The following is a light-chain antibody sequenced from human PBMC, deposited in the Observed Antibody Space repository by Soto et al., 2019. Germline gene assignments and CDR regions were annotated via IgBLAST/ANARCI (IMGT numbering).Light chain of an antibody. CDR2: DVS. CDR1: SSDVGGYNS. CDR3: SSYSSITTRL. J-gene: IGLJ3*02. V-gene: IGLV2-14*03. Sequence: QSALTQPASVSGSPGQSITISCTGTSSDVGGYNSVSWYQHHPGKAPKLMIYDVSNRPSGVSTRFSGSKSGNTASLTISGLQAEDEADYYCSSYSSITTRLFGEGTKLTVL.